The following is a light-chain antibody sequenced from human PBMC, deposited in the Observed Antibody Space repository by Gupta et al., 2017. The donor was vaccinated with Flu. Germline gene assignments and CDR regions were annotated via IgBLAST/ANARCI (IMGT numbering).Light chain of an antibody. Sequence: SNIENNCVCSYQQPPGTAPKLLMYKTNRRPSGIPGRFSGSKAGTSAALGITGLQTGDEADYYCGTWDSSLSEGNVFGAGTKVTVL. CDR2: KTN. V-gene: IGLV1-51*02. J-gene: IGLJ1*01. CDR1: SNIENNC. CDR3: GTWDSSLSEGNV.